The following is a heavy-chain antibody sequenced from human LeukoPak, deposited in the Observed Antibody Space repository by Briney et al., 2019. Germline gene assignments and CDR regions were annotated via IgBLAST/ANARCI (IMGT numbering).Heavy chain of an antibody. J-gene: IGHJ3*02. CDR3: VRGAVAGKWSVFDI. V-gene: IGHV4-34*01. Sequence: SSETLSLTCAVYGGSFSGYYWSWIRQPPGKGLEWIGEINHSGSTNYNPSLKSRVTISVDTSKNQFSLKLSSVTAADTAVYYCVRGAVAGKWSVFDIWGQGTMVTVSS. CDR1: GGSFSGYY. D-gene: IGHD6-19*01. CDR2: INHSGST.